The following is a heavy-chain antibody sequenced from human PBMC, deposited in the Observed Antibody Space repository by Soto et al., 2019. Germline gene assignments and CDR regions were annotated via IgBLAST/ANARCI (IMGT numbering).Heavy chain of an antibody. CDR2: ISGSGRST. Sequence: EVQLLESGGGLEQPGGSLRLSCAASGFTFSSYAMSRVRQAPGKGLEWVSAISGSGRSTYYADSVKGRFTISRDNSKNELYVQMNSLRAEDTAVYYCAKEPYYFWSGYYGGAYYYYMDVWGQGTTVTVSS. V-gene: IGHV3-23*01. D-gene: IGHD3-3*01. CDR1: GFTFSSYA. CDR3: AKEPYYFWSGYYGGAYYYYMDV. J-gene: IGHJ6*03.